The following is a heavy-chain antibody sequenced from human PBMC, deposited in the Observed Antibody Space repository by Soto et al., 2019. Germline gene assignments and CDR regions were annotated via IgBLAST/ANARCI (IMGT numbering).Heavy chain of an antibody. Sequence: SETLSLTCTVSGGSISSGGYYWSWIRQHPGKGLEWIGYIYYSGSTYYNPSLKSRVTISVDTSKNQFSLKLSSVTAADTAVYYCARLTRGWTNGVCYQKVYSDYRGQGTLVTVSS. D-gene: IGHD2-8*01. J-gene: IGHJ4*02. CDR1: GGSISSGGYY. CDR2: IYYSGST. CDR3: ARLTRGWTNGVCYQKVYSDY. V-gene: IGHV4-31*03.